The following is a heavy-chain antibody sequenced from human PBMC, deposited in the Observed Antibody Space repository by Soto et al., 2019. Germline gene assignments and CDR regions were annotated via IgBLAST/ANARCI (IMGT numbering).Heavy chain of an antibody. J-gene: IGHJ4*01. CDR3: SRAGILTTPDYFDY. CDR2: IRNKANSYTT. V-gene: IGHV3-72*01. D-gene: IGHD4-4*01. CDR1: GFTFSDHY. Sequence: EVQLVESGGGLVQPGRSLRLSCAAFGFTFSDHYMDWVRQAPGKGLEWVGRIRNKANSYTTEYAASVKGRFTISRDDSKNSLFLQMNSLKTEDTAVYYCSRAGILTTPDYFDYWGQGTLVTVSS.